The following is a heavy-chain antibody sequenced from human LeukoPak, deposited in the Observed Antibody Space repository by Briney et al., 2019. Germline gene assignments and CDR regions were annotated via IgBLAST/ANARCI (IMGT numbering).Heavy chain of an antibody. D-gene: IGHD4-11*01. CDR1: GFTFSSYG. J-gene: IGHJ3*02. CDR2: IRYDGSNK. V-gene: IGHV3-30*02. Sequence: GGSLRLSCAASGFTFSSYGMHWVRQAPGKGLEWVAFIRYDGSNKYYADSVKGRFTISRDNSKNTLYLQMNSLRAEDTAVYYCAKDQDYSKWDKYAFDIWGRGTMVTVSS. CDR3: AKDQDYSKWDKYAFDI.